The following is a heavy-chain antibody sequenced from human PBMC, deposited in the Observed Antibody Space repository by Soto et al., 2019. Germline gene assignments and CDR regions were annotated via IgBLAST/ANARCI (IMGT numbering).Heavy chain of an antibody. Sequence: EVQLLESGGGLVQPGGSLRLSCAASGFTFSNYAMTWVRQAAGKGLEWVSSISGPGGSTYYADSVQGRFTISRDNSKNTLFLQMNTLRAEDTALYYCARDERIAVAGTDNWGQGILVTLTS. CDR3: ARDERIAVAGTDN. D-gene: IGHD6-19*01. V-gene: IGHV3-23*01. CDR2: ISGPGGST. J-gene: IGHJ4*02. CDR1: GFTFSNYA.